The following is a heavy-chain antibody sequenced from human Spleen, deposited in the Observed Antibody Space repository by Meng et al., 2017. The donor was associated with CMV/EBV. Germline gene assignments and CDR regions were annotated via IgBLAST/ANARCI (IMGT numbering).Heavy chain of an antibody. Sequence: SVKVSCKTSGNVFSTFAISWLRHAPGQGLEWMGGVVPLFGSSNYAQKFQGRVTIIADASITTAYMELRSLKSEDTAVYFCARDVPRAGGAGSQFDFWGQGTLVTVSS. CDR3: ARDVPRAGGAGSQFDF. CDR2: VVPLFGSS. V-gene: IGHV1-69*13. D-gene: IGHD6-19*01. CDR1: GNVFSTFA. J-gene: IGHJ4*02.